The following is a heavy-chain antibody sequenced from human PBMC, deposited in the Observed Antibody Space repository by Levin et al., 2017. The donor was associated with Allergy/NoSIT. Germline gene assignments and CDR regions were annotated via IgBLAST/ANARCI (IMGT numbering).Heavy chain of an antibody. CDR1: GFTFSSYA. CDR3: ARETSTGGIVGATFDY. Sequence: GGSLRLSCAASGFTFSSYAMHWVRQAPGKGLEWVAVISYDGSNKYYADSVKGRFTISRDNSKNTLYLQMNSLRAEDTAVYYCARETSTGGIVGATFDYWGQGTLVTVSS. CDR2: ISYDGSNK. J-gene: IGHJ4*02. D-gene: IGHD1-26*01. V-gene: IGHV3-30*04.